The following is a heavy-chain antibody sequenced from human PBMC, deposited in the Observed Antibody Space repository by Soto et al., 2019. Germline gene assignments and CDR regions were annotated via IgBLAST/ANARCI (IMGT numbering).Heavy chain of an antibody. D-gene: IGHD4-17*01. CDR3: ARVYYGDYAYYYYYMDV. J-gene: IGHJ6*03. Sequence: QVQLVQSGAEVKKPGASVKVSCKASGYTFTSYGISWVRQAPGQGLEWMGWISAYNGNTNYAQKLQGRVTMTTATSTSTAYMELRSLRSDDTAVYYCARVYYGDYAYYYYYMDVWGKGTTVTVSS. CDR1: GYTFTSYG. V-gene: IGHV1-18*01. CDR2: ISAYNGNT.